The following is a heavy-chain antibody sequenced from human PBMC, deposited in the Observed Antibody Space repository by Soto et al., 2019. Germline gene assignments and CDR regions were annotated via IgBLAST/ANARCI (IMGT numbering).Heavy chain of an antibody. D-gene: IGHD2-2*01. V-gene: IGHV4-34*01. J-gene: IGHJ6*02. CDR1: GGSFSGYY. CDR3: ARLGGYCSSANCFGYYAMDV. Sequence: SETLSLTCAVYGGSFSGYYWSWIRQPPGKGLEWIGEINHSGSTYYNPSLESRVTISVDTSKNQFSLKVTSVTVADTAVYFCARLGGYCSSANCFGYYAMDVWGQGTTVNVSS. CDR2: INHSGST.